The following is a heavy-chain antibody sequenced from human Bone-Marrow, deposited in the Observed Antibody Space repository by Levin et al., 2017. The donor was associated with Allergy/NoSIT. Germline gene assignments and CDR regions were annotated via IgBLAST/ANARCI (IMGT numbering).Heavy chain of an antibody. CDR3: ARGENVVVPAANPSGPRGISLFDY. CDR2: IIPIFGTA. V-gene: IGHV1-69*06. Sequence: AGESLKISCKASGGTFSSYAISWVRQAPGQGLEWMGGIIPIFGTANYAQKFQGRVTITADKSTSTAYMELSSLRSEDTAVYYCARGENVVVPAANPSGPRGISLFDYWGQGTLVTVSS. J-gene: IGHJ4*02. CDR1: GGTFSSYA. D-gene: IGHD2-2*01.